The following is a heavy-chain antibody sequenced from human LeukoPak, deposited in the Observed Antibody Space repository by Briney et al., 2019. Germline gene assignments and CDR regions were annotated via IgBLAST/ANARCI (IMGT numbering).Heavy chain of an antibody. V-gene: IGHV3-23*01. J-gene: IGHJ4*02. CDR1: GFTFSSYA. CDR3: AKGYCGGDCYFDY. D-gene: IGHD2-21*02. Sequence: PGGSLRLSCAASGFTFSSYAMSWVRQAPGKGLEWVSAISGSGGSTYYADSVKGRFTISRDNSKNTLYLQMNGLRAEDTAVYYCAKGYCGGDCYFDYWGQGTLVTVSS. CDR2: ISGSGGST.